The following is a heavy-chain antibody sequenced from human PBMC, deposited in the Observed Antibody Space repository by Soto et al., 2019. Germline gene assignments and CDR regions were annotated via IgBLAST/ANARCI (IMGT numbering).Heavy chain of an antibody. CDR2: ISAYTGKT. Sequence: QVQLVQSGVEVKRPGASVKVSCEASGYTFTDFGIAWVRQAPGQGLEWMGWISAYTGKTNYAHERQDRVTMTADPSTNTASMELRSLLSNDTAVYFCARGRRYHDFWSGTYGMDVWGQGTTVIVTS. CDR3: ARGRRYHDFWSGTYGMDV. D-gene: IGHD3-3*01. J-gene: IGHJ6*02. V-gene: IGHV1-18*04. CDR1: GYTFTDFG.